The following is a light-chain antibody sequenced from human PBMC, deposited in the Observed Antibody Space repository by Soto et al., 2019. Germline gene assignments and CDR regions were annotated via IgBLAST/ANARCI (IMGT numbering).Light chain of an antibody. CDR3: SSYTSSSTYV. Sequence: QSALTQPASVSGSPGQSITISCTGTISDVGGYNYVSWYQQHPGKAPKLMIYDVSNRPSGVSNRFSGSKSGNTASLTISGLQAEDEADYYCSSYTSSSTYVFGLGSSSPS. CDR2: DVS. V-gene: IGLV2-14*01. CDR1: ISDVGGYNY. J-gene: IGLJ1*01.